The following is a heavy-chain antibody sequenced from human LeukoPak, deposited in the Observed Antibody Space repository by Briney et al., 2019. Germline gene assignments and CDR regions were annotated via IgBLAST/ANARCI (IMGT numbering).Heavy chain of an antibody. D-gene: IGHD1-1*01. J-gene: IGHJ4*02. CDR2: INSGGSST. V-gene: IGHV3-23*03. CDR3: AKPGSGPYVDY. Sequence: GGSLRLSCAASQFTFSNYDMSWVRQAPGRGLEWVSVINSGGSSTSYADSVKGRFTISRDNSENTVYLQMNSLRAEDTAVYYCAKPGSGPYVDYWGQGTLVTVSS. CDR1: QFTFSNYD.